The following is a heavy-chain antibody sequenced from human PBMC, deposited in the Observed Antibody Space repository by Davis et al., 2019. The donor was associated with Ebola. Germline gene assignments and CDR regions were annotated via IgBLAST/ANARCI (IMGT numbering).Heavy chain of an antibody. D-gene: IGHD5-18*01. Sequence: GESLKISCAASGFTFSDYYMSWIRQAPGKGLEWVSYISSSSSTIYYADSVKGRFTISRDNAKNSLYLQMNSLRDEDTAVYYCAREPYTALDYWGQGTLVTVSS. CDR2: ISSSSSTI. V-gene: IGHV3-11*04. J-gene: IGHJ4*02. CDR1: GFTFSDYY. CDR3: AREPYTALDY.